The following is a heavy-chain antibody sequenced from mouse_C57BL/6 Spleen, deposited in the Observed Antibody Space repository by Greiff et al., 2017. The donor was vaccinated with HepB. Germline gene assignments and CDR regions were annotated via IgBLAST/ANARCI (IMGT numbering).Heavy chain of an antibody. V-gene: IGHV1-61*01. CDR2: IYPSDSET. CDR1: GYTFTSYW. CDR3: ARGRYGYFDV. J-gene: IGHJ1*03. Sequence: VQLQQPGAELVRPGSSVKLSCKASGYTFTSYWMDWVKQRPGQGLEWIGNIYPSDSETHYNQKFKDKATLTVDKSSSTAYMQLSSLTAEDSAVYYCARGRYGYFDVWGTGTTVTVSS.